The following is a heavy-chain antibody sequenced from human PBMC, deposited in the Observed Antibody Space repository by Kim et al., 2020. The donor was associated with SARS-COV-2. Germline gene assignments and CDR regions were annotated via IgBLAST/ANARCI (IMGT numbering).Heavy chain of an antibody. V-gene: IGHV7-4-1*02. D-gene: IGHD6-19*01. Sequence: ASVKVSCKASGYTFTSYAMNWVRQAPGQGLEWMGWINTNTVNPTYAQGFTGRFVFSLDTSVSTAYLQISSLKAEDTAVYYCARDPSYSSGWDYYYYGMDVWGQGTTVTVSS. CDR2: INTNTVNP. CDR3: ARDPSYSSGWDYYYYGMDV. J-gene: IGHJ6*02. CDR1: GYTFTSYA.